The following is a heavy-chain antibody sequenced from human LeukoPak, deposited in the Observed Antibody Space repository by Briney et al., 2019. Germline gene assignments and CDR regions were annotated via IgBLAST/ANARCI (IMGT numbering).Heavy chain of an antibody. CDR1: GYTLTELS. V-gene: IGHV1-2*06. CDR3: ARDYGGSSGWFDP. CDR2: INPNSGGT. D-gene: IGHD4-23*01. Sequence: ASVKVSCKVSGYTLTELSMHWVRQAPGKGLEWMGRINPNSGGTNYAQKFQGRVTFTRDTPISTAYMELRSLTSEDTAVYYCARDYGGSSGWFDPWGQGTLVTVSS. J-gene: IGHJ5*02.